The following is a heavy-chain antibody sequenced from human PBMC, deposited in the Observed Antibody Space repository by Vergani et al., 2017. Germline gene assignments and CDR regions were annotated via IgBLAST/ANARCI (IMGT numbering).Heavy chain of an antibody. Sequence: QVQLVESGGGVVQPGRSLRLSCAASGFTFSSYGMHWVRQAPGKGLEWVAVIWYDGSNKYYADSVKGRFTISRDNAKNSLYLQMNSLRAEDTAVYYCAGGPYYDSSGWGQGTLVTVSS. CDR1: GFTFSSYG. J-gene: IGHJ4*02. V-gene: IGHV3-33*03. D-gene: IGHD3-22*01. CDR2: IWYDGSNK. CDR3: AGGPYYDSSG.